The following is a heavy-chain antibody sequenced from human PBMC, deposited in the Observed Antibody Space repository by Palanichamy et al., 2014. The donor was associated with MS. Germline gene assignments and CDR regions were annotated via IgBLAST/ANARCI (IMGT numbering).Heavy chain of an antibody. V-gene: IGHV1-18*01. CDR2: ISEYNGNT. J-gene: IGHJ5*02. CDR3: AREVGLRYSSAGLYNWFDP. Sequence: QVQLVQSGAEVKKPGASVKVSCKASGYTLTSYGISWVRQAPGQGLEWMGWISEYNGNTNYAQKLQGRVTMTTDTSTSTAYMELRSLRSDDTAVYYCAREVGLRYSSAGLYNWFDPWGQGTLVTVSS. CDR1: GYTLTSYG. D-gene: IGHD2-15*01.